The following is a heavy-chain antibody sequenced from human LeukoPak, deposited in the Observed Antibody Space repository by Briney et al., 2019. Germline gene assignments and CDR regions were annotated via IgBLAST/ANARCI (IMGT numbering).Heavy chain of an antibody. CDR1: GGSLSISNW. CDR3: ARWSGVVGTARGWYSDL. V-gene: IGHV4-4*02. CDR2: IYHIGSA. D-gene: IGHD1-26*01. J-gene: IGHJ2*01. Sequence: PSGTLSLTCAVSGGSLSISNWWHWVRQPPGKGLEWIGEIYHIGSANYNPSLESRLTISVDKSKNQFSLKLTSVTAADTAVYYCARWSGVVGTARGWYSDLWGRGTLVTVSS.